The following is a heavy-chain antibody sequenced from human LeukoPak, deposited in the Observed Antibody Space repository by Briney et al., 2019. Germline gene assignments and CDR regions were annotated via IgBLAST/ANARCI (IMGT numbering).Heavy chain of an antibody. CDR1: GFTVSRDY. CDR3: AKSITAPRAEYFQH. Sequence: GGSLRLSCAASGFTVSRDYMSRVRQAPGKGLEWVAVISDDGSNKYYADSVKGRVTISRDNSKNTLYLQMNSLRAEDTAVYYCAKSITAPRAEYFQHWGQGTLVTVSS. J-gene: IGHJ1*01. V-gene: IGHV3-30*18. CDR2: ISDDGSNK. D-gene: IGHD3-10*01.